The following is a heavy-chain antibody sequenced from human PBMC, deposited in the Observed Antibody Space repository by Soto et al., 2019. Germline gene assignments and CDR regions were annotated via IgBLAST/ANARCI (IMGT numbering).Heavy chain of an antibody. V-gene: IGHV3-15*01. CDR2: IKSKTDGGTT. CDR1: GFTFSNAW. Sequence: EVQLVESGGGLVKPGGSLRLSCAASGFTFSNAWMSWVRQAPGKGLEWVGRIKSKTDGGTTDYAAPVKGRFTISRDDSKNTLYLQMNSLKTEDTAVYYCPTDYGDSGVRYFQHWGQGTLVTVSS. J-gene: IGHJ1*01. CDR3: PTDYGDSGVRYFQH. D-gene: IGHD4-17*01.